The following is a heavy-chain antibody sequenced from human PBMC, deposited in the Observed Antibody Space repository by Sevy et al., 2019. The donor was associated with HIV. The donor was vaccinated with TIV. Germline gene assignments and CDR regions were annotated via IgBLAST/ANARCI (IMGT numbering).Heavy chain of an antibody. J-gene: IGHJ6*02. Sequence: GESLKISCAASGFRFNNFGMYWVRQAPGKGLEGVAFIRYDGINKYYVDSVKGRSTISRDNSKDTLYLEMKSLRLEDTAIYYCAKGGSGGMDHYGMDVWGQGTTVTVSS. CDR2: IRYDGINK. V-gene: IGHV3-30*02. CDR1: GFRFNNFG. D-gene: IGHD6-25*01. CDR3: AKGGSGGMDHYGMDV.